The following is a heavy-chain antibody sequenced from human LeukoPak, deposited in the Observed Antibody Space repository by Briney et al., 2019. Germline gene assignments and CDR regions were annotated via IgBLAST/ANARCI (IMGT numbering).Heavy chain of an antibody. CDR3: ARQRGIAAAGSRFDY. V-gene: IGHV4-38-2*01. D-gene: IGHD6-13*01. CDR2: IYHSGST. CDR1: VYSISSGYD. J-gene: IGHJ4*02. Sequence: SETLSLTCAVSVYSISSGYDWGWIRQPPGKGLKWIGSIYHSGSTYYNPSLKSRDTISVDTSKNQFSLKLSSVTAADTAVYYCARQRGIAAAGSRFDYWGQGTLVTVSS.